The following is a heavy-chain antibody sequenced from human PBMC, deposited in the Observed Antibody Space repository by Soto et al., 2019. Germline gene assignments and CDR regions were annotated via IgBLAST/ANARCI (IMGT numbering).Heavy chain of an antibody. CDR3: ARDSRGIYCSGGSCYLSRAGGYYYGMDV. Sequence: ASVKVSCKASGGTFSSYAISWVRQAPGQGLEWMGGIIPIFGTANYAQKFQGRVTITADESTSTAYMELSSLRSEDTAVYYCARDSRGIYCSGGSCYLSRAGGYYYGMDVWGQGTTVTV. CDR1: GGTFSSYA. V-gene: IGHV1-69*13. D-gene: IGHD2-15*01. CDR2: IIPIFGTA. J-gene: IGHJ6*02.